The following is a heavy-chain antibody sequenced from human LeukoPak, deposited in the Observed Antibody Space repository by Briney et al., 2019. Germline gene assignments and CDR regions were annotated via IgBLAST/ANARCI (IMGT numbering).Heavy chain of an antibody. Sequence: PSETLSLTCTVSGGSISSGGYYWSWVRQAPGKGLEWVSAISGSGGSTYYADSVKGRFTISRDNTKNTLYLQMNSLRAEDTAVYYCAKEPPYQYYWGQGTLVTVSS. CDR1: GGSISSGGYY. V-gene: IGHV3-23*01. CDR2: ISGSGGST. J-gene: IGHJ4*02. CDR3: AKEPPYQYY.